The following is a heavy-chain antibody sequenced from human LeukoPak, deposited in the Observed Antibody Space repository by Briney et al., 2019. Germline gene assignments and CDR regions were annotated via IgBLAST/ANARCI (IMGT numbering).Heavy chain of an antibody. CDR3: ARPNYYDASGYYYFDY. D-gene: IGHD3-22*01. CDR2: ITGTGGST. CDR1: GFIFRNYV. V-gene: IGHV3-23*01. Sequence: GGSLTLSCEASGFIFRNYVMTWVRQAPGMGLEWVSEITGTGGSTHYADSVKGRFTISRDNSKNTLHLQLNSLRAEDTAVYYCARPNYYDASGYYYFDYWGQGTLVTVSS. J-gene: IGHJ4*02.